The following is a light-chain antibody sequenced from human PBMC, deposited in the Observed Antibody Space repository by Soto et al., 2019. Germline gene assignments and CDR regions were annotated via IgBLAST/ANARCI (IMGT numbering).Light chain of an antibody. J-gene: IGKJ2*01. CDR1: QSVSTK. Sequence: EIVMTQSPATLSVSPGERVTLSCRASQSVSTKLAWYQQKPGQAPRLLIYGASTRATGIPARFSGSGSGTEFTLSFSRLQSEDFAVYYCQQYNKWPLTFGQGTKLEIK. V-gene: IGKV3-15*01. CDR3: QQYNKWPLT. CDR2: GAS.